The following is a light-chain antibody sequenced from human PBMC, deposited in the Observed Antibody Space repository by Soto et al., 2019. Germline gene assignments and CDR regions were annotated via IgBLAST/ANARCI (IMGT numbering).Light chain of an antibody. CDR3: SSFTSSNPWV. J-gene: IGLJ3*02. CDR1: SSDVGSYNR. CDR2: EVS. V-gene: IGLV2-18*02. Sequence: QSALTQPPSVSGSPGQSVTISCTGTSSDVGSYNRVSWYQQPPGTAPKLIIYEVSNRPSGVTDRFFGSKSGNTASLTISGLQAQDEADYYCSSFTSSNPWVFGGGTKVTVL.